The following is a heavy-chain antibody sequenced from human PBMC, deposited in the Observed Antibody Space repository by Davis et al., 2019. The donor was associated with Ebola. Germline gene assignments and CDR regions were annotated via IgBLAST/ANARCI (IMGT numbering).Heavy chain of an antibody. CDR1: GGSINSYY. D-gene: IGHD5-18*01. CDR2: IYYSGST. Sequence: MPSETLSLTCTVSGGSINSYYWSWIRHPPGKGLEWAGDIYYSGSTDFNPSLKSQVTTSVDTSKKPFSLKMSSVTAADTAVYYCASRPSASYGQCDSWGQGVLVTVSS. J-gene: IGHJ4*02. V-gene: IGHV4-59*01. CDR3: ASRPSASYGQCDS.